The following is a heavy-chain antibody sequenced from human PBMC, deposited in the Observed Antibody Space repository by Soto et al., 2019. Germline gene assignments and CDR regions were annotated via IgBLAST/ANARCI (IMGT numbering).Heavy chain of an antibody. CDR3: ARVFPYGSGSYTHGPCDY. V-gene: IGHV3-33*01. D-gene: IGHD3-10*01. Sequence: GGSLRLSCAASGFTFSSYGMHWVRQAPGKGLEWVAVIWYDGSNKYYADSVKGRFTISRDNSKNTLYLQMNSLRAEDTAVYYCARVFPYGSGSYTHGPCDYWGQGTLVTVSS. CDR2: IWYDGSNK. J-gene: IGHJ4*02. CDR1: GFTFSSYG.